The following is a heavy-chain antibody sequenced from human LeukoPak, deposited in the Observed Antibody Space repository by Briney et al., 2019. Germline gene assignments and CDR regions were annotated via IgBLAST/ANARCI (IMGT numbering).Heavy chain of an antibody. Sequence: ASVKVSCKASGYTFTSYDINWVRQATGQGLEWMGWMNPNSGNTGYAQKFQGRVTMTRNTSISTAYMELSSLRSEDTAVYYCASTGQQLVQSLYYYYYGMDVWGQGTTVTVSS. CDR3: ASTGQQLVQSLYYYYYGMDV. CDR1: GYTFTSYD. J-gene: IGHJ6*02. CDR2: MNPNSGNT. D-gene: IGHD6-13*01. V-gene: IGHV1-8*01.